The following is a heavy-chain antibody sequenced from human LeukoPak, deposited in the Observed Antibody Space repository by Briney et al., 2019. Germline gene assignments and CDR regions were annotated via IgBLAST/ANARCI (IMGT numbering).Heavy chain of an antibody. D-gene: IGHD5-12*01. Sequence: ASVKVSCKASGYSFTGHYMHWVRQAPGQGLEWMGWINPNSGGTNYAQKFQGRVTMTRDTSISTAYMELSRLRSDDTAVYYCARSIVATIERSAYYYYYMDVWGKGTTVTVSS. CDR2: INPNSGGT. V-gene: IGHV1-2*02. J-gene: IGHJ6*03. CDR3: ARSIVATIERSAYYYYYMDV. CDR1: GYSFTGHY.